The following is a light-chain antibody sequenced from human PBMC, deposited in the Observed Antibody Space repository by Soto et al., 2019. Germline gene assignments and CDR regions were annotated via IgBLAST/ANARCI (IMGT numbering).Light chain of an antibody. Sequence: EIVLTQSPGTLSLSPGERATLFCRASHYVSGNYLAWYQQRPGQAPRLLIYGASDRATGIPDRFSGGGSETDFTLTISRLEPEDFAVYYCQQYGTSVLTFGGGTKVDIK. CDR3: QQYGTSVLT. CDR2: GAS. V-gene: IGKV3-20*01. J-gene: IGKJ4*01. CDR1: HYVSGNY.